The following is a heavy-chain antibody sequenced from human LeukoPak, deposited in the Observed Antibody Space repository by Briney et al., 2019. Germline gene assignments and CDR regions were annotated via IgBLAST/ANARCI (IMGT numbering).Heavy chain of an antibody. J-gene: IGHJ3*02. CDR1: GGSFSGYY. Sequence: PSETLSLTCAVYGGSFSGYYRSWIRQPPGKGLEWIGEINHSGSTNYNPSLKSRVTISVDTSKNQFSLNLSSVTAADTAVYYCARDPPAFDAFDIWGQGTMVTVSS. CDR2: INHSGST. CDR3: ARDPPAFDAFDI. V-gene: IGHV4-34*01.